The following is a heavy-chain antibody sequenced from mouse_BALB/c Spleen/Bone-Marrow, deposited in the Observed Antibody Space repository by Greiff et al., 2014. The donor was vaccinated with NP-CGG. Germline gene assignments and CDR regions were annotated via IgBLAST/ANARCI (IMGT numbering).Heavy chain of an antibody. CDR3: TRYGNSHYYAMDY. J-gene: IGHJ4*01. Sequence: LVESGAELVRPGASVKLSCRVSGYTFTSYWINWVKQRPGQGLEWIGNIYPFDSYTNYNQRFKDKATLTVDKSSSTAYMKLSSPTSEDSAVYYCTRYGNSHYYAMDYWGQGTSVTVSS. D-gene: IGHD1-1*01. CDR2: IYPFDSYT. CDR1: GYTFTSYW. V-gene: IGHV1-69*02.